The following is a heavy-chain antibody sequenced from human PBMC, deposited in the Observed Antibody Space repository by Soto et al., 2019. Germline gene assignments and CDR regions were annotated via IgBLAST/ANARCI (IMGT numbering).Heavy chain of an antibody. CDR1: GFTFSSYA. CDR3: AKVIVARGGMDV. D-gene: IGHD6-6*01. Sequence: EVQLLDSGGGLVQPGGSLRLSCAASGFTFSSYAMSWVRQALGKGLEWVSAISGSAITTYYADSVKGRFTISRDNSKKPVYLQMNSLRAEDTAIYYCAKVIVARGGMDVWGRGTTVTVSS. CDR2: ISGSAITT. J-gene: IGHJ6*02. V-gene: IGHV3-23*01.